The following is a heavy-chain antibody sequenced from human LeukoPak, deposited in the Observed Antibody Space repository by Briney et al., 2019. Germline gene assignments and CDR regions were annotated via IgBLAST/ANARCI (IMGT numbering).Heavy chain of an antibody. CDR3: AREGGFYRPLDY. D-gene: IGHD3-3*01. Sequence: SETLSLTCTVSGGSITSSDYYWAWIRQPPGKGLEWIGEVHLDGRTNYNPSLKSRLTMSVDLSENHISLKLTSVTAADTAVYYCAREGGFYRPLDYSGQGTLVTVSS. CDR2: VHLDGRT. J-gene: IGHJ4*02. CDR1: GGSITSSDYY. V-gene: IGHV4-39*07.